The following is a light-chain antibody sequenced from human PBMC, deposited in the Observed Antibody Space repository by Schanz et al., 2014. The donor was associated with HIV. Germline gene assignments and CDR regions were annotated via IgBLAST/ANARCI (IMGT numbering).Light chain of an antibody. CDR1: SSDFKANA. CDR2: YDN. CDR3: AAWDDSLTGVV. V-gene: IGLV1-44*01. J-gene: IGLJ2*01. Sequence: QSVLTQPPSSSGTPGQRVTISCSGSSSDFKANAVLWYQQLPGSAPKLLIYYDNQRPSGVPDRFSGSKSGTSASLAISGLQSEDEADYYCAAWDDSLTGVVFGGGTKLTVL.